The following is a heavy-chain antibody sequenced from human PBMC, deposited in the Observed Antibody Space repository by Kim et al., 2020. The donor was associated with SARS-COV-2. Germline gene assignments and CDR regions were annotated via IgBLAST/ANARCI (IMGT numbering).Heavy chain of an antibody. D-gene: IGHD6-13*01. CDR2: ISQSGLT. CDR1: GGSFNDYY. Sequence: SETLSLTCGVHGGSFNDYYWTWIRQFPGKGLEWIGEISQSGLTNYNPSLENRVIMSVDTAKKQLSLNLTSVSAADTAVYYCGRERYSSGWYGMIDLWGRHPGHSLL. V-gene: IGHV4-34*01. J-gene: IGHJ2*01. CDR3: GRERYSSGWYGMIDL.